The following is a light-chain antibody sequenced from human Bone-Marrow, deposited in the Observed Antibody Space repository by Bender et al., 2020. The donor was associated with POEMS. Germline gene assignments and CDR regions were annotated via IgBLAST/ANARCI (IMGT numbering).Light chain of an antibody. J-gene: IGLJ3*02. CDR1: TSDIGTYNL. CDR3: SSYGGGATFWV. CDR2: DVT. V-gene: IGLV2-23*02. Sequence: QSALTQPAYVSGSPGQSITISCTGSTSDIGTYNLVSWYQKYAGQAPRLVISDVTTRPSGVSDRFSGSKSGNTASLTISSLQAEDEAMYYCSSYGGGATFWVFGGGTLLTVL.